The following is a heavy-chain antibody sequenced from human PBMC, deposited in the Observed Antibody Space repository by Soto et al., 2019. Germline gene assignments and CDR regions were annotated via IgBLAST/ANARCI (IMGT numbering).Heavy chain of an antibody. Sequence: GGSLRLSCAASGFTFSSYAMHWVRQAPGKGLEWVAVIWYDGSNKYYADSVKGRFTISRDNSKNTLYLQMNSLRAEDTAVYYCARTVATNPYYFDYWGQGTLVTVSS. D-gene: IGHD4-17*01. CDR3: ARTVATNPYYFDY. CDR1: GFTFSSYA. V-gene: IGHV3-33*08. CDR2: IWYDGSNK. J-gene: IGHJ4*02.